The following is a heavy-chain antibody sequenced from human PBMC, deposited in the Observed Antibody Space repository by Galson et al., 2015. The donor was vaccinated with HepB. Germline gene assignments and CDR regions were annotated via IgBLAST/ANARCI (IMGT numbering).Heavy chain of an antibody. Sequence: SLRLSCAASGFTFSAYAMTWVRQAPGTGLEWVSTIGGSGGIIYYADSVKGRFTISRDNSKSTLYLQMNSLRAEDTAVYYCAKILTAAGTHYWGQGTLVTVSS. CDR3: AKILTAAGTHY. CDR2: IGGSGGII. V-gene: IGHV3-23*01. J-gene: IGHJ4*02. D-gene: IGHD6-13*01. CDR1: GFTFSAYA.